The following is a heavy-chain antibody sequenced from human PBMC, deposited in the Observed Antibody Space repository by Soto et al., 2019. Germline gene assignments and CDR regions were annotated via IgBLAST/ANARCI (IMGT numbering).Heavy chain of an antibody. D-gene: IGHD3-10*01. CDR3: ARTNYYYGSGSYYLSSGVSAPYYYYGMDV. J-gene: IGHJ6*02. Sequence: PGGTLRLSCAASGLTFSSYWMSWVRQAPGKGLERVANIKQDGSEKYYVDSVKGRFTISRDNAKNSLYLQMNSLRAEDTAVYYCARTNYYYGSGSYYLSSGVSAPYYYYGMDVWGQGTTVTVSS. CDR2: IKQDGSEK. V-gene: IGHV3-7*05. CDR1: GLTFSSYW.